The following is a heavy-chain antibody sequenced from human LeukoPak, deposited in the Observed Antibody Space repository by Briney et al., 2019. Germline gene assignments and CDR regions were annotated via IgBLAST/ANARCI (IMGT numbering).Heavy chain of an antibody. CDR1: GYTFTSYT. CDR3: ARGYNYYDSSDYYSY. J-gene: IGHJ4*02. Sequence: GSVKVSCKASGYTFTSYTIHWARQAPGQRLEWMGWNNAGNGDTKYSQKFQGRVTITRDTSASTAYMELSSLRSEDTAVYYCARGYNYYDSSDYYSYWGQGTLVTVSS. V-gene: IGHV1-3*01. D-gene: IGHD3-22*01. CDR2: NNAGNGDT.